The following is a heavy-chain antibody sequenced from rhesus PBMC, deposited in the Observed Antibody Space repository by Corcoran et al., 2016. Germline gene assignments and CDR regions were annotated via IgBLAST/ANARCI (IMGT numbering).Heavy chain of an antibody. CDR1: GHSFTSYW. D-gene: IGHD6-25*01. CDR2: LDPSDSDA. J-gene: IGHJ4*01. CDR3: AKDYSGSWNSGLDY. Sequence: EVQLVQSEAEVTRPGESLKISCKTSGHSFTSYWINWVGQMPGEGLEWMGALDPSDSDARYSPSFQGQVTISVDKSISTAYLQWTRLKASDSATYYCAKDYSGSWNSGLDYWGQGVLVTVSS. V-gene: IGHV5-2*01.